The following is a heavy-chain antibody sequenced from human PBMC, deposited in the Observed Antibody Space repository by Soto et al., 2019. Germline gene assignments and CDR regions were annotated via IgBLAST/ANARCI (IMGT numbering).Heavy chain of an antibody. V-gene: IGHV4-61*05. Sequence: SETLSLTYTVSADSIRGTSYYWGWIRQPPGKGLEWIGYIYYSGSTNYNPSLKSRVTISVDTSKNQFSLKLSSVTAADTAVYYCARQGAPVRGVIISPYYYGMDVWGQGTTVTVSS. CDR2: IYYSGST. D-gene: IGHD3-10*01. J-gene: IGHJ6*02. CDR3: ARQGAPVRGVIISPYYYGMDV. CDR1: ADSIRGTSYY.